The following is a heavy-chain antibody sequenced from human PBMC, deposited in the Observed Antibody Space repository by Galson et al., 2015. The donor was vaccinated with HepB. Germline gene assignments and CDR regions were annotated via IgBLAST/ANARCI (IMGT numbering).Heavy chain of an antibody. D-gene: IGHD3-10*01. Sequence: SLRLSCAASGLILSSSYMNWVRQAPGKWLEWVPILCSGGSTYYADTVKGRFTVARDNSKNRLYLQMNSLGSEDTAVYYCASISTARVRGVISFDYWGQGTLVTVSS. CDR1: GLILSSSY. CDR2: LCSGGST. V-gene: IGHV3-53*01. J-gene: IGHJ4*02. CDR3: ASISTARVRGVISFDY.